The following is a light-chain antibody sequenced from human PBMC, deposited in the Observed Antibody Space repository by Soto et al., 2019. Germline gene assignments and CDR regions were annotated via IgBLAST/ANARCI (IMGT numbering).Light chain of an antibody. CDR3: QQYGSSPRT. CDR2: GAS. CDR1: QSVSSSY. V-gene: IGKV3-20*01. J-gene: IGKJ1*01. Sequence: ESVLTQSSGTLSLSQGERDTLSCRDSQSVSSSYLAWYQQKPGQAPRLLIYGASSRATGIPDRFSGSGSGTDFTFTISRLESEDFAVYYCQQYGSSPRTFGQGTKVDIK.